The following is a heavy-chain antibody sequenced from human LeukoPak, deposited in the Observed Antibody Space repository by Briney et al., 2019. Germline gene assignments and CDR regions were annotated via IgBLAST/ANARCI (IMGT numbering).Heavy chain of an antibody. CDR2: IYTSGST. D-gene: IGHD2-21*02. CDR1: GGSISSGSYY. J-gene: IGHJ3*02. Sequence: SETLSLTCTVSGGSISSGSYYWSWIRQPAGKGLEWIGRIYTSGSTNYNPSLKSRVTISVDTSKNQFSLKLSSVTAADTAVYYCARDRISDSWAFDIWGQGTMVTVSS. V-gene: IGHV4-61*02. CDR3: ARDRISDSWAFDI.